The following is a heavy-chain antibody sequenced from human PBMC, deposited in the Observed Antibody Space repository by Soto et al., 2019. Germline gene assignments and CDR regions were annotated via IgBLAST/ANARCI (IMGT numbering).Heavy chain of an antibody. Sequence: ASVKVSCKASGYTFNKYPIHWVRQAPGHGLEWMGWINPANADTGYSQSFQGRVTLTRDTSAITAYMELSSLRSEDTAVYYCVRKDYYGSGIYYFDYWGQGTLVTVPQ. D-gene: IGHD3-10*01. V-gene: IGHV1-3*01. J-gene: IGHJ4*02. CDR1: GYTFNKYP. CDR3: VRKDYYGSGIYYFDY. CDR2: INPANADT.